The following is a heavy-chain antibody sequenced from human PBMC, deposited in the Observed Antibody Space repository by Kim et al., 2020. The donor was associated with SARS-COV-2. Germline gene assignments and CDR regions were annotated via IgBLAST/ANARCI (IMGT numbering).Heavy chain of an antibody. V-gene: IGHV5-10-1*01. CDR3: ASGSSLDTGAADY. J-gene: IGHJ4*02. D-gene: IGHD5-18*01. Sequence: GESLKISCKASGYSFTRHWITWVRQLPGKGLEWMGNIDPVASESNFFPSFQGHVTFSVDKSINTAYLQWSSLQASDTAMYYCASGSSLDTGAADYWGQGT. CDR1: GYSFTRHW. CDR2: IDPVASES.